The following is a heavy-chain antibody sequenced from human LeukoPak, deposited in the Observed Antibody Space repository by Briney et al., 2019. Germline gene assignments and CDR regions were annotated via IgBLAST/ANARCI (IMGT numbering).Heavy chain of an antibody. J-gene: IGHJ5*02. CDR1: GITFSRYW. V-gene: IGHV3-7*01. CDR3: AKVGWLEGLTNWFDP. D-gene: IGHD6-19*01. CDR2: IKEDGSEK. Sequence: PGGSLRLSCVVSGITFSRYWMAWVRQAPGKGLEYVATIKEDGSEKKYVDSVKGRFTISRDNAKNSLYLQMNSLRGDDTAVYYCAKVGWLEGLTNWFDPWGQGTLVTVSS.